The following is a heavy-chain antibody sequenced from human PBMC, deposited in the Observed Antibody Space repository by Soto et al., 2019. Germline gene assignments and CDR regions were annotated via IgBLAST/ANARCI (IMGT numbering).Heavy chain of an antibody. D-gene: IGHD3-10*01. V-gene: IGHV3-53*01. Sequence: PVGSLRLSCAASGFTVSSNYMSWVRQAPGKGLEWVSIIYSGDDTIYADSVKGRFTISRDSSKNTLYLQMNSLRAEDTAVYYCARDPKGLFYFDYWGQGTLVTVSS. J-gene: IGHJ4*02. CDR3: ARDPKGLFYFDY. CDR1: GFTVSSNY. CDR2: IYSGDDT.